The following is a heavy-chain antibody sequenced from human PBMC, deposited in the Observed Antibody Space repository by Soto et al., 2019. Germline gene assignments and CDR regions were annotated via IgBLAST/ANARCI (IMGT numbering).Heavy chain of an antibody. V-gene: IGHV4-4*02. CDR1: GGSISSSNW. D-gene: IGHD5-18*01. Sequence: QVQLQESGPGLVKPSGTLSLTCAVSGGSISSSNWWIWVRQPPGKGLEWIGEIDHSGSPNYNPSLKSRATLSVHKSKNQFSLKLSSVHAADKAVYYCARATEAAMVDYWGQGTLVTVYS. CDR2: IDHSGSP. J-gene: IGHJ4*02. CDR3: ARATEAAMVDY.